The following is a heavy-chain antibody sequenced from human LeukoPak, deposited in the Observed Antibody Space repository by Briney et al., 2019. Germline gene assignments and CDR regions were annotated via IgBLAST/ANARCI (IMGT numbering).Heavy chain of an antibody. Sequence: SETLSLTCTVSGGSISSYYWSWIRQPAGKGLEWIGRIYTSGSTNYNPSLKSRVTMSVDTSKNQFSLKLSSVTAADTAVCYCARVFPDYYDSSGYSYFDYWGQGTLVTVSS. J-gene: IGHJ4*02. CDR2: IYTSGST. CDR1: GGSISSYY. CDR3: ARVFPDYYDSSGYSYFDY. D-gene: IGHD3-22*01. V-gene: IGHV4-4*07.